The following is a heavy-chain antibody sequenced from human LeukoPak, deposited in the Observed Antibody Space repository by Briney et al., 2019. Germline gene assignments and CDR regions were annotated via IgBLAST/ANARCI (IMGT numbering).Heavy chain of an antibody. V-gene: IGHV3-23*01. CDR1: GFTFSSYA. CDR2: ISGGGDIT. D-gene: IGHD1-26*01. CDR3: ARDGWELPKYYFDY. J-gene: IGHJ4*02. Sequence: GGSLRLSCAASGFTFSSYAMSWVRQAPGKGLEWVSAISGGGDITYYADSVKGRFTISRDNSKDTLFLQMNSLRAEDTAVYYCARDGWELPKYYFDYWGQGTLVTVSS.